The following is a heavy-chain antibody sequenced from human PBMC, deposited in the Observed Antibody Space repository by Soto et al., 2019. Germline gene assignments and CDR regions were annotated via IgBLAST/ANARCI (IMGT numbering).Heavy chain of an antibody. CDR2: ISWNSGSI. CDR3: AKDGGSPWNTPPRHYYGMDV. D-gene: IGHD2-15*01. J-gene: IGHJ6*02. V-gene: IGHV3-9*01. CDR1: GFTFDDYA. Sequence: EVQLVESGGGLVQPGRSLRLSCAASGFTFDDYAMHWVRQAPGKGLEWVSGISWNSGSIGYADSVKGRFTISRDNAKNSXYXXMNGLRAEDTSLYYCAKDGGSPWNTPPRHYYGMDVWGQGTTVTVSS.